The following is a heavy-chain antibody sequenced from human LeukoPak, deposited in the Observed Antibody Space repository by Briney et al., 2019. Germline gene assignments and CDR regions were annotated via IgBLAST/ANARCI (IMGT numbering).Heavy chain of an antibody. J-gene: IGHJ3*02. CDR3: AVPVVGATGAFDI. CDR1: GFTFSSYA. V-gene: IGHV3-23*01. Sequence: PGGSLRLSCAASGFTFSSYAMSWVRQAPGKGLEWVSAISGSGGSTYYADSVKGRFTISRDNSKNTLYLQMNSLRAEDTAVYYCAVPVVGATGAFDIWGQGTMVTVSS. CDR2: ISGSGGST. D-gene: IGHD1-26*01.